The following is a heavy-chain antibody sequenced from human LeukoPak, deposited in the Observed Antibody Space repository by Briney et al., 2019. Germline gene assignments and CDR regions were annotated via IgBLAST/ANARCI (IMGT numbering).Heavy chain of an antibody. CDR2: IIPIFGTA. V-gene: IGHV1-69*01. CDR3: ARAGVAARLTPFDY. D-gene: IGHD6-6*01. J-gene: IGHJ4*02. CDR1: GGPFSSYA. Sequence: SSVKFSCKASGGPFSSYAISWVRQAPGQGLEGMGGIIPIFGTANYAQKFQGRVTITADESTSTAYMELSSLRSEDTAVYYCARAGVAARLTPFDYWGQGTLVTVSS.